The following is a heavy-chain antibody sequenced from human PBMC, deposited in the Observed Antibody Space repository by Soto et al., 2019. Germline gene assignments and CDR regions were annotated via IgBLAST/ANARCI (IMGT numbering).Heavy chain of an antibody. D-gene: IGHD5-12*01. CDR3: VAWCCGYEEPFVH. Sequence: PAGALRRSCSAPGFTFIRSWMSWVRQGPGKGLEWVAHIKYDGGETYYVDSVKGRFTISRDNAKTSMYMQMNGLRAEDTAVYYCVAWCCGYEEPFVHWGQGPLVTVSS. CDR2: IKYDGGET. V-gene: IGHV3-7*05. CDR1: GFTFIRSW. J-gene: IGHJ4*02.